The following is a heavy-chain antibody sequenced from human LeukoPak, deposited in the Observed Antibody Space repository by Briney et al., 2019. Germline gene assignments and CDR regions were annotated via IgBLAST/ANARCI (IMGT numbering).Heavy chain of an antibody. D-gene: IGHD1-1*01. Sequence: GGSLRLSCAASGFTFNDYYMTWIRQAQGKGLEWVSYISGSGSNRDYADSVKGRFTISRDNAENSLYLQLNNLRAEDTAVYYCARMGRELDCWGQGTRVTVSS. J-gene: IGHJ4*02. CDR2: ISGSGSNR. V-gene: IGHV3-11*01. CDR3: ARMGRELDC. CDR1: GFTFNDYY.